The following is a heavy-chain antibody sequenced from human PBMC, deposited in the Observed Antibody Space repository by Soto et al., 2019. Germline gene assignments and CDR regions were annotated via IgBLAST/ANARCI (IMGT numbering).Heavy chain of an antibody. J-gene: IGHJ6*02. CDR2: ISAYNGNT. D-gene: IGHD2-15*01. CDR1: GYTFTSYG. Sequence: ASVKVSCKASGYTFTSYGISWVRQAPGQGLEWMGWISAYNGNTNYAQKLQGRVTMTTDTSTSTAYMELRSLRSDDTAVYYCAREPPLAATPFLSPAGYYYGRDVGGQGTTVTVSS. V-gene: IGHV1-18*01. CDR3: AREPPLAATPFLSPAGYYYGRDV.